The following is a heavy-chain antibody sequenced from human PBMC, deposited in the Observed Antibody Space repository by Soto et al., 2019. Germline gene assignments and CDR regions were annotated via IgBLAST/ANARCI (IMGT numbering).Heavy chain of an antibody. D-gene: IGHD2-15*01. V-gene: IGHV3-23*01. CDR3: AKGGEGYCSGGSCTKNYYYMDV. J-gene: IGHJ6*03. CDR1: GFTFSSYA. CDR2: ISGSGGST. Sequence: GGSLRLSCAASGFTFSSYAMSWVRQAPGKGLEWVSAISGSGGSTYYADSVKGRFTISRDNSKNTLYLQMNSLGAEDTAVYYCAKGGEGYCSGGSCTKNYYYMDVWGKGTTVTVSS.